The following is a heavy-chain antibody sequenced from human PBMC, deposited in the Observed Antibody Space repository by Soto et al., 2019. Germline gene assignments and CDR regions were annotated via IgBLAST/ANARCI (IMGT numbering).Heavy chain of an antibody. CDR1: RFTFSNYG. CDR3: AKDGGTPLSGGDPNLFDP. J-gene: IGHJ5*02. V-gene: IGHV3-33*06. Sequence: PGRSLRLSCAASRFTFSNYGMHWVRQAPGKGLEWVALIWFDGSNKYYGDSVKGRFTISRDNSKNTLYLQMDSLRAEDTAVYYCAKDGGTPLSGGDPNLFDPCGQGTLVTVSS. D-gene: IGHD2-21*01. CDR2: IWFDGSNK.